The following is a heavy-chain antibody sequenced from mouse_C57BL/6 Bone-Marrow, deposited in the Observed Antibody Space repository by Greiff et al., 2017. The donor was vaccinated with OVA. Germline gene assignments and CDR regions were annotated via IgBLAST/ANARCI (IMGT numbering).Heavy chain of an antibody. V-gene: IGHV5-6*01. CDR3: ARKKVVPAWFAY. Sequence: EVKLMESGGDLVKPGGSLKLSCAASGFTFSSYGMSWVRQPPDTRLGWVATISSGGSYTYYPDSVKGRFTISRANAKNTLYLQMSSLKSEDTAMYYCARKKVVPAWFAYWGQGTLVTVSA. CDR1: GFTFSSYG. D-gene: IGHD1-3*01. CDR2: ISSGGSYT. J-gene: IGHJ3*01.